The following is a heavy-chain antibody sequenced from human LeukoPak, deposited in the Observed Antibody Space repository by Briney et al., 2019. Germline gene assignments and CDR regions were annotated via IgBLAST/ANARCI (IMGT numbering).Heavy chain of an antibody. V-gene: IGHV1-46*01. CDR2: INPTGGST. D-gene: IGHD3-22*01. CDR1: GYTFTSYY. CDR3: ARCGSSGYHDGFDM. J-gene: IGHJ3*02. Sequence: ASVQVSCKASGYTFTSYYMNWVRQAPGQGLEWMGIINPTGGSTSYAQKFQGRVTMTRDTSTSTVYMDLSSLRSEDTAVYYCARCGSSGYHDGFDMWGQGTMVTVSS.